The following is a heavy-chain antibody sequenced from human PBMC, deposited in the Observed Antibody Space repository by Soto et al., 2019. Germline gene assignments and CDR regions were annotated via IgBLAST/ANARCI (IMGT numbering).Heavy chain of an antibody. J-gene: IGHJ4*02. V-gene: IGHV2-5*02. CDR3: AHRVLRTVFGLVTTTAIYFDF. Sequence: QITLNESGPTVVRPTETLTLTCRFSGFSLTTSGVGVGWIRQSPGKAPEWLALMYWDDDKRYSASLKSRLTITKDSSTNQVVLTVADLDPTDTATYYCAHRVLRTVFGLVTTTAIYFDFWGQGTPVAVSS. CDR2: MYWDDDK. D-gene: IGHD3-3*01. CDR1: GFSLTTSGVG.